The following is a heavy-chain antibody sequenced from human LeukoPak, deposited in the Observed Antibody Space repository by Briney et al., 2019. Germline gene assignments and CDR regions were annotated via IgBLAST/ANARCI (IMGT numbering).Heavy chain of an antibody. CDR3: ARDDYGDYGYAFDI. J-gene: IGHJ3*02. Sequence: PGGSLRLSCAASGFTVSSNYMSWVRQAPGKGLEWVSVIYSGGSTYYADSVKGRFTISRDNSKNTLYLQMNSLRAEDTAVYYCARDDYGDYGYAFDIWGQGTMVTVSS. D-gene: IGHD4-17*01. CDR1: GFTVSSNY. V-gene: IGHV3-66*01. CDR2: IYSGGST.